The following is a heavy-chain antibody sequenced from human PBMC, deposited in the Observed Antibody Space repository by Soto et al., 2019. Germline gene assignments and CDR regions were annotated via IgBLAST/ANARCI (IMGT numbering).Heavy chain of an antibody. D-gene: IGHD2-2*03. CDR3: ARLNGYCVSTGCHGYYGMDV. Sequence: PSETLCLTCTVSGGSISSSSYYWGWIRQPPGKGLEWIGSIYYSGSTYYHPSLLSRVTISADTSMNEFSLRLSSVTAADTAVYYCARLNGYCVSTGCHGYYGMDVWGQGTTVTVSS. CDR2: IYYSGST. V-gene: IGHV4-39*01. CDR1: GGSISSSSYY. J-gene: IGHJ6*02.